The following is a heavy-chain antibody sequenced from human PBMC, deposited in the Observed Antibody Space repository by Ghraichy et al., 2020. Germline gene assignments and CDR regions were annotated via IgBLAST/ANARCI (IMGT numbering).Heavy chain of an antibody. Sequence: SETLSLTCAVYGGSFSGYYWSWIRQPPGKGLEWIGEINHSGSTNYNPSLKSRVTISVDTSKNQFSLKLSSVTAADTAVYYCARIGPYYYDSSGYFYWGQGTLVTVSS. CDR3: ARIGPYYYDSSGYFY. J-gene: IGHJ4*02. D-gene: IGHD3-22*01. V-gene: IGHV4-34*01. CDR2: INHSGST. CDR1: GGSFSGYY.